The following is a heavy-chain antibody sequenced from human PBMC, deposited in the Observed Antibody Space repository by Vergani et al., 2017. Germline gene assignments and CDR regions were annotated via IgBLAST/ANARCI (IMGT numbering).Heavy chain of an antibody. CDR3: ARDKGAFDI. J-gene: IGHJ3*02. V-gene: IGHV3-33*01. Sequence: QVQLVEPGGGVVQPGRSLRLSCAASGFTFSSYGMHGVRQAPGKGLEWVAVIWYDGSNKYYADSVKGRFTISRDNSKNTLYLQMNSLRAEDTAVYYCARDKGAFDIWGQGTMVTVSS. CDR1: GFTFSSYG. CDR2: IWYDGSNK.